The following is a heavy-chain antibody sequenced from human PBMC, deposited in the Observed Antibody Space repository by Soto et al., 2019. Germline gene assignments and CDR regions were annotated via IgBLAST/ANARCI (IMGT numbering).Heavy chain of an antibody. V-gene: IGHV4-39*01. CDR1: GDSIGTTHSY. D-gene: IGHD2-8*01. J-gene: IGHJ4*02. CDR3: ARHEGNGNVWPLDY. Sequence: QVQLLESGPGLVKPSETLSLTCTVSGDSIGTTHSYWAWIRQSPGKGLEWIGNIHYIGSTYYMTSLRSRVTLSVDTSKNQFSLRLTSVTAEDTAVYYCARHEGNGNVWPLDYWGQGILVTVSS. CDR2: IHYIGST.